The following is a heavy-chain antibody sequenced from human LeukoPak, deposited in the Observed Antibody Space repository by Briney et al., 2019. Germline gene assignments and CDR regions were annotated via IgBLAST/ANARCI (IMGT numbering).Heavy chain of an antibody. D-gene: IGHD2-15*01. CDR2: ISAYNGHT. CDR3: AGGFCSGESCYPVYFGY. CDR1: GYTFTSYG. Sequence: ASVKVSCKASGYTFTSYGISWVRQAPGQGLEWMGWISAYNGHTNYAQKVQGRVTMTTDTSTSTAYMELRSLTSDDTAVYYCAGGFCSGESCYPVYFGYWGQGTLVTVSS. J-gene: IGHJ4*02. V-gene: IGHV1-18*01.